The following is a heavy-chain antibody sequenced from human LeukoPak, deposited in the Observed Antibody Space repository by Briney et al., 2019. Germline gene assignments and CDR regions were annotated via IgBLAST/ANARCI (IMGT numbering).Heavy chain of an antibody. CDR2: ISYDGSNK. D-gene: IGHD3-22*01. CDR3: ARDSLHSSGYPDYYYGMDV. CDR1: GFTFSSYA. V-gene: IGHV3-30-3*01. Sequence: GGSLRLSCAASGFTFSSYAMHWVRQAPGKGLEWVAVISYDGSNKYYADSVKGRFTISRDNSKNTLYLQMNSLRAEDTAVYYCARDSLHSSGYPDYYYGMDVWGQGTTVTVSS. J-gene: IGHJ6*02.